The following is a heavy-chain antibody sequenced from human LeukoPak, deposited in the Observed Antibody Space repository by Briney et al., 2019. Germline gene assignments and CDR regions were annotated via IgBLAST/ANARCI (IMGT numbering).Heavy chain of an antibody. CDR2: ITPIFGTA. Sequence: SVKVSCKASGGTFSSYAISWVRQAPGQGLEWMGGITPIFGTANYAQKFQGRVTITTDESTSTAYMELSSLRSEDTAVYYCARARVDTATGYFDYWGQGTLVTVSS. CDR1: GGTFSSYA. D-gene: IGHD5-18*01. J-gene: IGHJ4*02. V-gene: IGHV1-69*05. CDR3: ARARVDTATGYFDY.